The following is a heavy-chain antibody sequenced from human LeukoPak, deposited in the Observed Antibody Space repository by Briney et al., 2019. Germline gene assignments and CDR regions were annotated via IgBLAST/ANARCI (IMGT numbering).Heavy chain of an antibody. CDR1: GYTFTAYY. Sequence: ASVKVSCKASGYTFTAYYMHWVRQAPGQGLEWVGWINPNSGGTNHAQKFQGRVTMTRDTSIATAYMELSRLRSDDTAVYYCARGPLVPSEPGILDGYWGQGTLVTVSS. CDR3: ARGPLVPSEPGILDGY. CDR2: INPNSGGT. J-gene: IGHJ4*02. V-gene: IGHV1-2*02. D-gene: IGHD1-26*01.